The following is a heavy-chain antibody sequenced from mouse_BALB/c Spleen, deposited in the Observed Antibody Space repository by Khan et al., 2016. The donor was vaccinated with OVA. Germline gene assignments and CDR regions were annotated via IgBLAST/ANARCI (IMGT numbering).Heavy chain of an antibody. V-gene: IGHV5-6*01. CDR3: ARGNYYGYYFDY. CDR1: GFTFSTYG. CDR2: VSTGGSYT. J-gene: IGHJ2*01. Sequence: MQLEESGGDLVKPGGSLKLSCAASGFTFSTYGMSWVRQTPDKRLEWVATVSTGGSYTYYADSVKGRFTISRDNAKNTLFLQMSGLKSEDTATYCCARGNYYGYYFDYWGQGTTLTVSS. D-gene: IGHD1-1*01.